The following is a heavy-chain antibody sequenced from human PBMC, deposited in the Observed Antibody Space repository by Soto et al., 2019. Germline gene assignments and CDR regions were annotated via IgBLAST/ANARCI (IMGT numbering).Heavy chain of an antibody. J-gene: IGHJ3*02. CDR1: VFTFSSYW. V-gene: IGHV3-7*01. CDR3: ARSWLGAFDI. D-gene: IGHD6-19*01. CDR2: IKQDGSEK. Sequence: GSLRLSCAASVFTFSSYWMSWVRQAPGKGLEWVANIKQDGSEKYYVDSVKGRFTISRDNAKNSLYLQMNSLRAEDTAVYYCARSWLGAFDIWGQGTMVTVS.